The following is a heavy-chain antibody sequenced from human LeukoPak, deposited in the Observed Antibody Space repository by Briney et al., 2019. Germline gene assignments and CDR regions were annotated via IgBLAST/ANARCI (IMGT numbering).Heavy chain of an antibody. CDR3: ARDGGITVAADDY. V-gene: IGHV1-18*01. CDR1: GYTFTNYG. CDR2: ISAYNGNT. D-gene: IGHD6-19*01. J-gene: IGHJ4*02. Sequence: GAPVKVSCKASGYTFTNYGFSWVRQAPGHGLEWMGWISAYNGNTNYAQKLQGRVTMTTDTSTSTAYMELRSLRFDDTAVYYCARDGGITVAADDYWGQGTLVTVSS.